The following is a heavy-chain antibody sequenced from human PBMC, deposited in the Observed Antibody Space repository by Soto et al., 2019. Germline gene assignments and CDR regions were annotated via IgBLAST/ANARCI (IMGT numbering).Heavy chain of an antibody. D-gene: IGHD2-15*01. V-gene: IGHV4-39*01. CDR2: IYYSGST. Sequence: QLQLQESGPGLVKPSETLSLTCTVSGGSISSSSYYWGWIRQPPGKGLEWIGSIYYSGSTYYNPSLKSRVTISVDTSKNQVSLKLSSVTAADTAVYYCARASRYCSGGSCHYFDCWGQGTLVTVSS. CDR3: ARASRYCSGGSCHYFDC. J-gene: IGHJ4*02. CDR1: GGSISSSSYY.